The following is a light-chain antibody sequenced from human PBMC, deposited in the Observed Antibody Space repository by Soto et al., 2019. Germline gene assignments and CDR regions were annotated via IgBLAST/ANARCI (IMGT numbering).Light chain of an antibody. CDR2: GAS. CDR3: QQSHIAPYT. J-gene: IGKJ2*01. Sequence: EIVLTQSPGTLSLSPGERATLSCRASQSVSSSYLAWYQQKPGQAPRLLIYGASSRATGIPDRFSGSGSGTDFTLTISRLEPEDFATYFCQQSHIAPYTFGQGTNL. V-gene: IGKV3-20*01. CDR1: QSVSSSY.